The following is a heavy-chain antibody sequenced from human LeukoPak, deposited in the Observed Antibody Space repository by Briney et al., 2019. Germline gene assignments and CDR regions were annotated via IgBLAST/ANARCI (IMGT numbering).Heavy chain of an antibody. Sequence: SETLSLTCTVSGFSVSSGYYWSWVRQHPGKGLDWIGYIGYTGDTYYNPSLRSRVTISADTSKTQFSLRLSSVTAADAAVYYCARVEAATTNPRFDFWGQGTLVTVSS. J-gene: IGHJ4*02. CDR2: IGYTGDT. CDR1: GFSVSSGYY. D-gene: IGHD1-1*01. V-gene: IGHV4-31*03. CDR3: ARVEAATTNPRFDF.